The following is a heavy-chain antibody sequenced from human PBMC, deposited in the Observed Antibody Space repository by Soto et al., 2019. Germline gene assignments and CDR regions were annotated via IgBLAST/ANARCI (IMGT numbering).Heavy chain of an antibody. CDR1: GYGFTSYW. V-gene: IGHV5-51*01. D-gene: IGHD3-22*01. CDR2: IYPGDSDT. J-gene: IGHJ6*02. Sequence: GESLKISCKGSGYGFTSYWIGWVRQTPGKGLEWMGIIYPGDSDTRYSPSFQGQVTISADKSISTAYLQWSSLKASDTAMYYCARRLYDSSGYYYYYYGMDIWGQGTTVTVSS. CDR3: ARRLYDSSGYYYYYYGMDI.